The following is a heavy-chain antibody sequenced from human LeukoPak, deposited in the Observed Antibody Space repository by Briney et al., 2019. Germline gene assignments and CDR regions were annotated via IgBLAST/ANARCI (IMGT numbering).Heavy chain of an antibody. J-gene: IGHJ4*02. Sequence: SETLSLTCTISGGSISSYYWSWIWQPAGKGLEWIGRVYTNGNTNYNPSFKSRVTMSVDTSKNQFSLKLSSVTAADTAVYYCARGDSSGSFDYWGQGTLVTVSS. CDR1: GGSISSYY. CDR3: ARGDSSGSFDY. CDR2: VYTNGNT. V-gene: IGHV4-4*07. D-gene: IGHD3-22*01.